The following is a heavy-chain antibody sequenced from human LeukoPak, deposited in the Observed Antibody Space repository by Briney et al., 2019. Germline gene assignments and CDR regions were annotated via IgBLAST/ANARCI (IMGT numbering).Heavy chain of an antibody. CDR3: AKDAWEGDTAHPITH. CDR2: ISGSGGST. Sequence: GGSLRLSCAASGFTFSSYAMSWVRQAPGKGLEWVSAISGSGGSTYYADSVKGRFTISRDNSKNTLYLQMNSLRAEDTAAYYCAKDAWEGDTAHPITHWGQGTLVTVSS. V-gene: IGHV3-23*01. D-gene: IGHD5-18*01. J-gene: IGHJ4*02. CDR1: GFTFSSYA.